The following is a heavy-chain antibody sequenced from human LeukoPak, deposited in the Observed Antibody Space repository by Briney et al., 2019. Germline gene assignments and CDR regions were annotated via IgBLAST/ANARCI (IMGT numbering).Heavy chain of an antibody. V-gene: IGHV3-21*01. Sequence: GGSLRLSCAASGFTFSSYSMNWVRQAPGKGLEWVSSISSSSSYIYYADSVKGRFTISGDNAKNSLYLQMNSLRAEDTAVYYCARAFWVTGVGSGSYYFDYWGQGTLVTVSS. CDR1: GFTFSSYS. J-gene: IGHJ4*02. CDR2: ISSSSSYI. CDR3: ARAFWVTGVGSGSYYFDY. D-gene: IGHD1-26*01.